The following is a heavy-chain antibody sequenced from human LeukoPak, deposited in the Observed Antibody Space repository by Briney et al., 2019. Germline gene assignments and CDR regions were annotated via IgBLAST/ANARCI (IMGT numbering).Heavy chain of an antibody. D-gene: IGHD6-13*01. CDR1: GGSVSSGSYY. CDR2: IYYSGST. Sequence: SETLSLTCTVSGGSVSSGSYYWSWIRQPPGKGLEWIGYIYYSGSTNYNPSLKSRVTISVDTSKNQFSLKLSSVTAADTAVYYCARHDSSSWHRNWFDPWGQGTLVTVSS. J-gene: IGHJ5*02. CDR3: ARHDSSSWHRNWFDP. V-gene: IGHV4-61*01.